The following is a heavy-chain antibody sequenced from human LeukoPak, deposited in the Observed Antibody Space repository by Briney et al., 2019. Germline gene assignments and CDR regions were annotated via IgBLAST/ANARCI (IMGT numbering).Heavy chain of an antibody. Sequence: ASVKVSCKASGYTFTSYAMHWVRQAPGQRLEWMGWINAGNGNTKYSQKFQGRVTITRDTSASTAYMELSSLRSEDTAVYYCARGGEVAAAGLGFDYWGQGTLVTVSS. CDR2: INAGNGNT. V-gene: IGHV1-3*01. D-gene: IGHD6-13*01. CDR3: ARGGEVAAAGLGFDY. CDR1: GYTFTSYA. J-gene: IGHJ4*02.